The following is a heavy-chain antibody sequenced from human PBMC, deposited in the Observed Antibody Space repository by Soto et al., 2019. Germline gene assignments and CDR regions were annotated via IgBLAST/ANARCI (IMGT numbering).Heavy chain of an antibody. CDR3: ATTRPSYYDYIWGSYPGAFDT. CDR1: GGSIINHS. J-gene: IGHJ3*02. Sequence: PSQTLSLTRTVAGGSIINHSWSWIRQPPGKGLEWIGEINYSGSTNYNPSLKSRVTISVDTSKNQFSLKLSSVTAADTAVYYCATTRPSYYDYIWGSYPGAFDTWGQGTMVTVSS. V-gene: IGHV4-59*11. CDR2: INYSGST. D-gene: IGHD3-16*02.